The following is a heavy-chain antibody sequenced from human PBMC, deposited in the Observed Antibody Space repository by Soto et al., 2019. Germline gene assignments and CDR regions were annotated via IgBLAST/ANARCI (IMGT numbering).Heavy chain of an antibody. CDR2: ISYDGSNK. D-gene: IGHD3-16*02. CDR1: GFTFSSYG. CDR3: ALSTRHPFDY. J-gene: IGHJ4*02. Sequence: GGSLRLSCAASGFTFSSYGMHWVRQAPGKGLEWVAVISYDGSNKYYADSVKGRFTISRDNSKNTLYLQMNSLRAEDTAVYYCALSTRHPFDYWGQGTLVTVSS. V-gene: IGHV3-30*03.